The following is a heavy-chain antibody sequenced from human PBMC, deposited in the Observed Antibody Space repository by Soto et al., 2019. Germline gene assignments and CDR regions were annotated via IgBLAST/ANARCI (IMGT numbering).Heavy chain of an antibody. CDR1: GGSISSSIHYY. CDR2: IYYSGST. V-gene: IGHV4-39*01. J-gene: IGHJ4*02. CDR3: ARQGYAKFDY. Sequence: SETLSLTCTVSGGSISSSIHYYWGWIRQSPGKGLEWIGTIYYSGSTYYNPSLKSRVTISVDTSKNQFSLKLNSVSAADAAVYYCARQGYAKFDYWGQGTLVTVSS. D-gene: IGHD5-12*01.